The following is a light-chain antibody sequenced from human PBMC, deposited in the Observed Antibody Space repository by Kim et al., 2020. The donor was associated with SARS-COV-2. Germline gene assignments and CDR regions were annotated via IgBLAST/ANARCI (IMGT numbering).Light chain of an antibody. CDR3: QQYHSPLRT. CDR2: GAS. Sequence: EIVLTQSPDTLSLSPGERATLSCRASRSISSNYLAWYQQRPGQTLRLLISGASRRATGIPDRFSGSGSGTDFTLTISGLEPEDFAVYYCQQYHSPLRTFGQGTKVDIK. V-gene: IGKV3-20*01. J-gene: IGKJ1*01. CDR1: RSISSNY.